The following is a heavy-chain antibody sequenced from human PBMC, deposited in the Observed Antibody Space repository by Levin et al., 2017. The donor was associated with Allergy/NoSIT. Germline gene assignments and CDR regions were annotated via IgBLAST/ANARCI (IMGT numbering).Heavy chain of an antibody. V-gene: IGHV3-74*01. CDR2: LNSDGSSS. Sequence: GGSLRLSCAASGFTFNTYWMHWVRQAPGKGLVWVSHLNSDGSSSTYADSVKGRFIISRDNAKSTLYLQMNSLRSEDTAVYYCGRGRAYSYGRGQIDYWGQGALVTVSS. CDR1: GFTFNTYW. J-gene: IGHJ4*02. D-gene: IGHD5-18*01. CDR3: GRGRAYSYGRGQIDY.